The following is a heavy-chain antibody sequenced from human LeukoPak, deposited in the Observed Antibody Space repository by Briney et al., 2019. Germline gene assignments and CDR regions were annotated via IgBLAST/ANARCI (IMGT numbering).Heavy chain of an antibody. Sequence: ASVKVSCKASGYTFSTFGTGWVRQAPGQGLEWMGWISNYNGNTNYAQKLQGRVTMTTDTSTSTAYMELRSLRSDDTAVYYCARDQLPTLYYYYGMDVWGQGTTVTVSS. CDR1: GYTFSTFG. V-gene: IGHV1-18*01. J-gene: IGHJ6*02. D-gene: IGHD2-2*01. CDR2: ISNYNGNT. CDR3: ARDQLPTLYYYYGMDV.